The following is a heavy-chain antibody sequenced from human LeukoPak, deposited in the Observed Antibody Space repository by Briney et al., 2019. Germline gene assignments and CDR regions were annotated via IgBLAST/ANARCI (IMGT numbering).Heavy chain of an antibody. Sequence: GASVKVSCKASGGTFSSYAISWVRQAPGQGLEWMGRIIPILGIANYAQKFQGRVTITADKSTSTAYMELSSLRSEDTAVYYCASESGYYYDSSGYYQFDYWGQGTLVTVSS. CDR2: IIPILGIA. V-gene: IGHV1-69*04. CDR1: GGTFSSYA. J-gene: IGHJ4*02. D-gene: IGHD3-22*01. CDR3: ASESGYYYDSSGYYQFDY.